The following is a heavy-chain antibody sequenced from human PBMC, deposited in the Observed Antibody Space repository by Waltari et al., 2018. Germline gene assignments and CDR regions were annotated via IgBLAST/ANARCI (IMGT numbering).Heavy chain of an antibody. D-gene: IGHD2-8*01. CDR2: IKQDGSEK. V-gene: IGHV3-7*03. CDR1: GFTFSSYW. J-gene: IGHJ4*02. Sequence: EVQLVESGGGLVQPGGSLRLSCADAGFTFSSYWMSWVRQAPGKGLEWVANIKQDGSEKYYVDSVKGRFTISRDNAKNSLYLQMNSLRAEDTAVYYCALYEGDYWGQGTLVTVSS. CDR3: ALYEGDY.